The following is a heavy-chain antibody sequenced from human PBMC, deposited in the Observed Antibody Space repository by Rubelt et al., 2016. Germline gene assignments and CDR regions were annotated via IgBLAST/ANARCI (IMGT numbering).Heavy chain of an antibody. CDR1: GGSFSGCY. V-gene: IGHV4-34*01. CDR3: ARNQVGGYGGGGQQLDY. D-gene: IGHD4-23*01. CDR2: INHSGST. J-gene: IGHJ4*02. Sequence: LQQGGAGLLKPSETLSLTCAVYGGSFSGCYWSWIRQPPGKGLEWIGEINHSGSTNYNPSLKSRVTISVDTSKNQFSLKLSSVTAADTAVYYCARNQVGGYGGGGQQLDYWGQGTLVTVSS.